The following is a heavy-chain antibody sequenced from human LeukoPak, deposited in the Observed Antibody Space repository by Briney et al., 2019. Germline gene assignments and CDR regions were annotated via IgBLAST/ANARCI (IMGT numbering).Heavy chain of an antibody. J-gene: IGHJ6*03. D-gene: IGHD1-26*01. Sequence: HPGGSLRLSCAASGFTFDDYTMPWVRQAPGKGLEWVSLISWDGGSTYYADSVKGRFTISRDNSKNSLYLQMNSLRTEDTALYYCARGATHMDVWGKGTTVTVSS. CDR2: ISWDGGST. V-gene: IGHV3-43*01. CDR1: GFTFDDYT. CDR3: ARGATHMDV.